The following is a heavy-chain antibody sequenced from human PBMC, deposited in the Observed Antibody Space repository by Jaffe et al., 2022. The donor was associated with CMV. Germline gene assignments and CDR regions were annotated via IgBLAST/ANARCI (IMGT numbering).Heavy chain of an antibody. CDR2: IIGSGTTT. CDR3: AKDRAYSYGLGMDV. CDR1: GFTFSSSA. Sequence: EVQLWESGGGLVQPGGSLRLSCAASGFTFSSSAMSWVRQAPGKGLEWVSSIIGSGTTTHYVDSVKGRFTISRDNYKNTLHLQMNSLRAEDTAVYYCAKDRAYSYGLGMDVWGQGTTVTVSS. V-gene: IGHV3-23*01. J-gene: IGHJ6*02. D-gene: IGHD5-18*01.